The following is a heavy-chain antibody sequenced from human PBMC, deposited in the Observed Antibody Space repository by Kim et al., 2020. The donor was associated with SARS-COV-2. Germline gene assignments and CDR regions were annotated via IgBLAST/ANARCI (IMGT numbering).Heavy chain of an antibody. J-gene: IGHJ4*02. Sequence: SGGSTSYAQKFQGRVTMTRDTSTSTVYMELSSLRSEDTAVYYCARYRGDYWGQGTLVTVSS. D-gene: IGHD3-16*01. CDR2: SGGST. CDR3: ARYRGDY. V-gene: IGHV1-46*01.